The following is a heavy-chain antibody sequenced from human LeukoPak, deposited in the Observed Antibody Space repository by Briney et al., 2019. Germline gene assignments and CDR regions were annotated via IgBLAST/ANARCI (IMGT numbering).Heavy chain of an antibody. CDR1: GYTFTGYY. Sequence: ASVKVSCKASGYTFTGYYMHWVRQAPGQGLEWMGWINPNSGGTNYAQKFQGRVTMTGDTSISTAYMELSRLRSDDTAVYYCARDSSSSWVWFDPWGQGTLVTVSS. J-gene: IGHJ5*02. CDR2: INPNSGGT. V-gene: IGHV1-2*02. CDR3: ARDSSSSWVWFDP. D-gene: IGHD6-6*01.